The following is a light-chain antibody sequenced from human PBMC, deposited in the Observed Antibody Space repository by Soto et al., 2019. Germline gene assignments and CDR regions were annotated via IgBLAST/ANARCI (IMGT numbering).Light chain of an antibody. CDR2: EVS. V-gene: IGLV2-14*01. Sequence: QSALTQPASVSGSPGQSITISCTGTSSDVGGYNYVSWYQQHPGKAPKVMIYEVSNRPSGVSNRFSGCKSGNTASLTISGLQAEDEADYYCNSYTSSSTRVFGGGTKLTVL. J-gene: IGLJ3*02. CDR1: SSDVGGYNY. CDR3: NSYTSSSTRV.